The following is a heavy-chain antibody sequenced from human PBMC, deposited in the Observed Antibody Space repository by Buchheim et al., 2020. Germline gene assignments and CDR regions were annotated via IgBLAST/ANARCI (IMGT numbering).Heavy chain of an antibody. J-gene: IGHJ5*02. CDR2: LSEIGDTT. CDR3: SKGRGES. D-gene: IGHD4-17*01. V-gene: IGHV3-23*01. CDR1: GFTF. Sequence: EVQLLESGGGLVQPGGCLRPSCAASGFTFLGWVRQAPVKGLEWVSLLSEIGDTTYYADSVKGRFTISKDTSKNMLYLQINSLRAEDTAIYYCSKGRGESWGQGTL.